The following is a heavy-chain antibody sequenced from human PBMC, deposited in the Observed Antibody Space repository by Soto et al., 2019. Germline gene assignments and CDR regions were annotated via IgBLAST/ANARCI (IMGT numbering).Heavy chain of an antibody. CDR3: VRTSYGNYYLNYYYYYGMDV. D-gene: IGHD1-26*01. CDR1: GGSISSGGYS. J-gene: IGHJ6*02. CDR2: IYHSGST. V-gene: IGHV4-30-2*02. Sequence: KPSETLSLTCAVSGGSISSGGYSWSWIRQPPGKGLEWIGYIYHSGSTYYNPSLKSRVTISVDRSKNQFSLKLSSVTAADTAVYYCVRTSYGNYYLNYYYYYGMDVWGQGTTVTVSS.